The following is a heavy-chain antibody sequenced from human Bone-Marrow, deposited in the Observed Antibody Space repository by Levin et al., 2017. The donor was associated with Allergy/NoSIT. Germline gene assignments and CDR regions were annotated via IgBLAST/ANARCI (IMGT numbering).Heavy chain of an antibody. D-gene: IGHD4-17*01. CDR1: GFTFSSYS. J-gene: IGHJ2*01. V-gene: IGHV3-21*01. Sequence: GGSLRLSCAASGFTFSSYSMNRVRQAPGKGLEWVSSISSSSSYIYYADSVKGRFTISRDNAKNSLYLQMNSLRAEDTAVYYCARESVTAYWYFDLWGRGTLVTVSS. CDR2: ISSSSSYI. CDR3: ARESVTAYWYFDL.